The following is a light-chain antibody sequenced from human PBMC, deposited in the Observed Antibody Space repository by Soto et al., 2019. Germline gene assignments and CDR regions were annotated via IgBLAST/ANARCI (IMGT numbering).Light chain of an antibody. CDR2: GAS. CDR1: QSVSSD. CDR3: QQYYNWPGT. J-gene: IGKJ1*01. V-gene: IGKV3-15*01. Sequence: EIVMTQSPATLSVSSGERATLSCRASQSVSSDLAWYQQKPGQAPRLLIYGASSRATSIPARFSGSGSGTEFTLTISSLQSEDFAVYFCQQYYNWPGTFGQGTNVEIK.